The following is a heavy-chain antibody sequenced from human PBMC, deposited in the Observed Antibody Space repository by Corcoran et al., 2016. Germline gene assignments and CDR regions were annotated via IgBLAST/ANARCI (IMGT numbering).Heavy chain of an antibody. CDR3: VKGNYDIVAGYWSAFDY. CDR2: ISGSGGST. V-gene: IGHV3-23*01. CDR1: GFTFSSYA. D-gene: IGHD3-9*01. Sequence: EVQLLESGGGLVQPGGSLRLSCAASGFTFSSYAMSWVRQAPGKGLEWVSAISGSGGSTYYADSVKGRFTISRDNSTNTLYLQMNSLRAEDTAVFYCVKGNYDIVAGYWSAFDYWGQGTLVTVSS. J-gene: IGHJ4*02.